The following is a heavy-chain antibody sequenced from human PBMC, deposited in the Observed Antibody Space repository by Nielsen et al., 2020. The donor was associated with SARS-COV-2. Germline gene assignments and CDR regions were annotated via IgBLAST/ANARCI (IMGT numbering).Heavy chain of an antibody. CDR1: GGSISSSSYY. CDR2: IYYSGST. J-gene: IGHJ4*02. D-gene: IGHD2-15*01. CDR3: ARHWRIYCSGGSCYHLGSFDY. V-gene: IGHV4-39*01. Sequence: SETLSLTCAVSGGSISSSSYYWGWIRQPPGKGLEWIGSIYYSGSTYYNPSLKSRVTISVDTSKNQFSLKLSSVTAADTAVYYCARHWRIYCSGGSCYHLGSFDYWGQGTLVTVSS.